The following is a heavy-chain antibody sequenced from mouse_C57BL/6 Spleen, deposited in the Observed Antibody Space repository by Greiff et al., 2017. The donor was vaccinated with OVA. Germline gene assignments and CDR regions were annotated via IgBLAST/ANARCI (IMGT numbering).Heavy chain of an antibody. V-gene: IGHV1-50*01. CDR1: GYTFTSYW. J-gene: IGHJ4*01. D-gene: IGHD1-1*01. Sequence: QVQLQHPGAELVKPGASVKLSCKASGYTFTSYWMQWVKQRPGQGLEWIGEIDPSDSYTNYNQKFKGKATLTVDTSSSTAYMQLSSLTSEDSAVYYCARRSVTTVVATGAMDYWGQGTSVTVSS. CDR3: ARRSVTTVVATGAMDY. CDR2: IDPSDSYT.